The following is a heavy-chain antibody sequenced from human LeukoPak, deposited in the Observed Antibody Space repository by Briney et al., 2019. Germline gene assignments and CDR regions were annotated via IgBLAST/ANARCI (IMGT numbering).Heavy chain of an antibody. V-gene: IGHV4-59*01. CDR3: AREMGYYDSSGLDY. CDR2: IYYSGST. D-gene: IGHD3-22*01. CDR1: GGSISSYY. Sequence: PSETLSLTCTVSGGSISSYYWSWIRQPPGKGLEWIGYIYYSGSTNYNPSLKSRVTISVDTSKNQFSLKLSSVTAADTAVYYCAREMGYYDSSGLDYWGQGTLVTVSS. J-gene: IGHJ4*02.